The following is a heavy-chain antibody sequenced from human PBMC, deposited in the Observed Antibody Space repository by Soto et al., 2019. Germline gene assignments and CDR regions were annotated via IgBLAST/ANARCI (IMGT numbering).Heavy chain of an antibody. CDR2: IYYSGST. V-gene: IGHV4-31*03. J-gene: IGHJ5*02. D-gene: IGHD6-19*01. CDR3: ARGVLIAVAGNNWFDP. Sequence: PSETLSLTCTVSGGSISSGGYYWSWIRQHPGKGLEWIGYIYYSGSTYYNPSLKSRVTISVDTSKNQFSLKLSSVTAADTAVYYCARGVLIAVAGNNWFDPWGQGTLVTVSS. CDR1: GGSISSGGYY.